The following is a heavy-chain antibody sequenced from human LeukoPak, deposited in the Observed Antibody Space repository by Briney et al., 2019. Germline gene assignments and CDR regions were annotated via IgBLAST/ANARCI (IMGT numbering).Heavy chain of an antibody. CDR2: IGGSGGNT. V-gene: IGHV3-23*01. Sequence: GGSLRLSCAASGFIFSSYSMSWVRQAPGKGLEWVSAIGGSGGNTYYADSVKGRFTISRDNSKNTVYLQMNSLRVEDTAIYYCARGQEFDDGVFDSWGQGTLVTVSS. CDR3: ARGQEFDDGVFDS. CDR1: GFIFSSYS. D-gene: IGHD1-1*01. J-gene: IGHJ4*02.